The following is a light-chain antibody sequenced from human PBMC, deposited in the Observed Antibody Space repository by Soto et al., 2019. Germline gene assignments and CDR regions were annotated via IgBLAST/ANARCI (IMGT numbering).Light chain of an antibody. CDR3: FSYAGTGTFV. V-gene: IGLV2-23*02. CDR2: EVN. Sequence: QSVLTQPASVSGSPGQSITISCTGTSSDVGSYNLVSWFQQHPGKAPKLFIYEVNRRPSGVSNRFSCSKSANTASLTISGLQAEDEADYYCFSYAGTGTFVFGTGTKLTVL. CDR1: SSDVGSYNL. J-gene: IGLJ1*01.